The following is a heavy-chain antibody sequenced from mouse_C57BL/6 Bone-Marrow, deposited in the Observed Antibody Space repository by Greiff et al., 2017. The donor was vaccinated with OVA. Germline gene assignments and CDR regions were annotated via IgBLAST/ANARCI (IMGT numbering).Heavy chain of an antibody. Sequence: VQLQQPGAELVKPGASVKVSCKASGYTFTSYWMHWVKQRPGQGLEWIGRIHPSDSDTNYNQKFKGKATLTVDKSSSTAYMQPSSLTSEDSAVYYCAIFPHYYYGSSYVWYFDVWGTGTTVTVSS. V-gene: IGHV1-74*01. D-gene: IGHD1-1*01. J-gene: IGHJ1*03. CDR1: GYTFTSYW. CDR2: IHPSDSDT. CDR3: AIFPHYYYGSSYVWYFDV.